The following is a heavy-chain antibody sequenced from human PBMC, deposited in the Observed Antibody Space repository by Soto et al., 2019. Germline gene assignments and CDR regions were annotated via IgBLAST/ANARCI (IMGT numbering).Heavy chain of an antibody. CDR2: ISSSSSYI. D-gene: IGHD4-4*01. Sequence: GGSLRLSCAASGFTFSSYSMNWVRQAPGKGLEWVSSISSSSSYIYYADSVKGRFTISRDNAKNSLYLQMNSLRAEDTAVYYCARDDYRDSYYYYGMDVWGQGTTVTVSS. CDR3: ARDDYRDSYYYYGMDV. CDR1: GFTFSSYS. J-gene: IGHJ6*02. V-gene: IGHV3-21*01.